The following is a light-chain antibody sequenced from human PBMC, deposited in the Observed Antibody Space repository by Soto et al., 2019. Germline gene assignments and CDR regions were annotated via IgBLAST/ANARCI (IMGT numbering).Light chain of an antibody. CDR3: SSYAGSNNLV. CDR2: EVS. Sequence: QSARTQPPSASGSPGQSVTISCTGTSSDVGGYNYVSWYQQHPGKAPKLMIYEVSKRPSGVPDRFSGSKSGNTASLTVSGLQADDEADYYCSSYAGSNNLVFGTVTKVTVL. V-gene: IGLV2-8*01. CDR1: SSDVGGYNY. J-gene: IGLJ1*01.